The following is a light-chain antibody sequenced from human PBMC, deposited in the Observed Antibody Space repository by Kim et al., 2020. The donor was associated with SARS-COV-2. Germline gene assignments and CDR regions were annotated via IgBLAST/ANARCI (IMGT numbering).Light chain of an antibody. Sequence: EIVLTQSPATLSLSPGERATLSCSASQSVKSYLAWYQQKPGQAPRLLIYDASNRASAIPARFSGSGSGTDFTLTISGLEPEDFAVYYCQHRINWPLTFGGGTKVDIK. CDR2: DAS. V-gene: IGKV3-11*01. J-gene: IGKJ4*01. CDR3: QHRINWPLT. CDR1: QSVKSY.